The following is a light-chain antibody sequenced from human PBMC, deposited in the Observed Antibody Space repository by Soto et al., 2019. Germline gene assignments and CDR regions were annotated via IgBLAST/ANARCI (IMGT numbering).Light chain of an antibody. CDR2: AAS. CDR1: QGISSY. V-gene: IGKV1-9*01. Sequence: DIQMTQSPSTLSSSVENRITFSCATKQGISSYLAWYQQKPGKAPKLLIYAASTLQSGVPSRFNGSGSGTEFTLTISSLQPEDFATYYCQQVYSYPLTFGGGTKVDIK. CDR3: QQVYSYPLT. J-gene: IGKJ4*01.